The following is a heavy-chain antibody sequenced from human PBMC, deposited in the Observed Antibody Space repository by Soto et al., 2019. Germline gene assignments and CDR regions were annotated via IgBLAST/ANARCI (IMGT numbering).Heavy chain of an antibody. D-gene: IGHD3-16*01. J-gene: IGHJ4*02. Sequence: PGESLRLSCAASGFTFSSYGMGWVRQAPGKGLEWVSAIGGTSGSTYYANSVRGRFTISRDNSKNTVYLQMNSLRADDTAVYFCAKRRGEGFFDYWGQGTLVAVSS. CDR1: GFTFSSYG. CDR3: AKRRGEGFFDY. CDR2: IGGTSGST. V-gene: IGHV3-23*01.